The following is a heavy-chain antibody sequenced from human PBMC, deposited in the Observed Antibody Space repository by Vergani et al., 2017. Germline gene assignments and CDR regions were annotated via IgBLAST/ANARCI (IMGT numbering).Heavy chain of an antibody. D-gene: IGHD1-1*01. CDR2: ISYDGTQK. CDR1: GFTSSYYS. V-gene: IGHV3-30*03. Sequence: QVHLVESGGGVVQPGRSLRLSCVVSGFTSSYYSMHWVRQAPGKGLEWVAVISYDGTQKYYADSVKARFTISRDNSKSTLYLQMNSLRTEDTAVYYCATKSCGTPGCQIGYFREWGQGTLVTVSS. J-gene: IGHJ1*01. CDR3: ATKSCGTPGCQIGYFRE.